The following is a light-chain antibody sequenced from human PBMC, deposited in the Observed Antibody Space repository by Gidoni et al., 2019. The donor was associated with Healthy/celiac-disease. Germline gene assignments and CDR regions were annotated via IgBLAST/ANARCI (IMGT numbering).Light chain of an antibody. CDR2: YAS. J-gene: IGKJ5*01. V-gene: IGKV3-11*01. CDR3: HRRSYWPPVLT. CDR1: QSVSSY. Sequence: EIVLTQSPPTLSLSPRERATLSCRASQSVSSYLAWYQQKPGQAPRPLIYYASNRATGIPARSSGSGCGTEFALTLTSLRPEDFEVSSCHRRSYWPPVLTFGQGTKLEIK.